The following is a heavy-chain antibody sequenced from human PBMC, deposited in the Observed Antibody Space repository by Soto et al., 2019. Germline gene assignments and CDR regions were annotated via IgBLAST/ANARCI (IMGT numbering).Heavy chain of an antibody. CDR3: ATSGGGWYLY. J-gene: IGHJ4*02. Sequence: QVQLVQSGGEVKKPGASVKVSYKASGYTFSSYDINWVRQATGQGLEWMGWLNPNSGDTGYAQKFQGRVTLTRNTSINTAYIELSSLTSDDTAVYYCATSGGGWYLYWGQATLVTVSS. CDR2: LNPNSGDT. V-gene: IGHV1-8*01. D-gene: IGHD6-19*01. CDR1: GYTFSSYD.